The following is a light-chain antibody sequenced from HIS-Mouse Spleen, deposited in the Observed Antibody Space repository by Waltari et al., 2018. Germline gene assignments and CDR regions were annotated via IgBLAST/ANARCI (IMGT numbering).Light chain of an antibody. CDR3: CSYAGSSTLVV. V-gene: IGLV2-23*03. J-gene: IGLJ2*01. CDR1: SSDVGSYNL. Sequence: QSALTQPASVSGSPGQSITISCTGTSSDVGSYNLFSWYQQHPGKATKLMIYEGSKRPSGVSNRFSGSKSGNTASLTISGLQAEDEADYYCCSYAGSSTLVVFGGGTKLTVL. CDR2: EGS.